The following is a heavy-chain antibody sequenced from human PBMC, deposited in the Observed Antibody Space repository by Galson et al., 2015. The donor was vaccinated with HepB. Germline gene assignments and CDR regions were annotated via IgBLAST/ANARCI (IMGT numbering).Heavy chain of an antibody. CDR1: GGSISSGGYS. V-gene: IGHV4-30-4*07. Sequence: TLSLTCAVSGGSISSGGYSWSWIRQPPGKGLEWIGYIYYSGSTYYNPSLKSRVTISVDTSKNQFSLKLSSVTAADTAVYYCARGGLGGDYGVPADPFDYWGQGTLVTVSS. CDR2: IYYSGST. J-gene: IGHJ4*02. CDR3: ARGGLGGDYGVPADPFDY. D-gene: IGHD4-17*01.